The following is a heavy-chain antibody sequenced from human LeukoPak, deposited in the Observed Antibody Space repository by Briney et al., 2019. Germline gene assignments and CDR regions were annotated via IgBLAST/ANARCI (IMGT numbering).Heavy chain of an antibody. CDR1: GGSISSYY. CDR2: IYYSGST. D-gene: IGHD1-26*01. Sequence: SETLSLTCTVSGGSISSYYWSWIRQPPGKGLEWIGYIYYSGSTNYNPSLKSRVTISVDTSKNQFSLKLSSATAADTAVYYCARGGGSSYYYYYGMDVWGQGTTVTVSS. CDR3: ARGGGSSYYYYYGMDV. V-gene: IGHV4-59*01. J-gene: IGHJ6*02.